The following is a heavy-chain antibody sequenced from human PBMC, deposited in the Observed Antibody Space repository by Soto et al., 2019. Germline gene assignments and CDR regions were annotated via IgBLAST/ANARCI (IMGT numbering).Heavy chain of an antibody. CDR3: ARQKRGDYDFWSGYHAIFDY. Sequence: SETLCLTCTVAWGYISSSGYYWGWIRKPPGKGLEWIGSIYYSGSTYYNPSLKSRVTISVDTSKNQFSLKLSSVTAADTAVYYCARQKRGDYDFWSGYHAIFDYWGQGTLVTVSS. V-gene: IGHV4-39*01. D-gene: IGHD3-3*01. CDR2: IYYSGST. CDR1: WGYISSSGYY. J-gene: IGHJ4*02.